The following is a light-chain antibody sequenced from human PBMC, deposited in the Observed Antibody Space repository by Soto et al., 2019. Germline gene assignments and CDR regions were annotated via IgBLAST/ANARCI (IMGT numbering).Light chain of an antibody. CDR2: GAS. CDR1: QSVRSTS. J-gene: IGKJ5*01. Sequence: EIVLKQSPGTRSLSPGETATLSCRAIQSVRSTSLAGYHQKPGQAQRLLIYGASSRATGIPDRFSGGGSGTDFTLTISRMEPEDFAVYYCQHSGSFPPITFGPGTRLE. V-gene: IGKV3-20*01. CDR3: QHSGSFPPIT.